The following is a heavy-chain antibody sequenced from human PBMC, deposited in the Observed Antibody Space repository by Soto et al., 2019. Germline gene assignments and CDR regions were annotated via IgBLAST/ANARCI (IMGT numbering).Heavy chain of an antibody. D-gene: IGHD3-3*01. CDR2: INAGNGNK. CDR1: GYTFTSYA. J-gene: IGHJ6*02. Sequence: ASVKVSCKASGYTFTSYAMHWVRQAPGQRLEWMGWINAGNGNKKYSQKFQGRVTITRDTSASTAYMELSSLRSEDTALYYCARDTLRFLEWFYGMDVWGQGTTVTVSS. CDR3: ARDTLRFLEWFYGMDV. V-gene: IGHV1-3*01.